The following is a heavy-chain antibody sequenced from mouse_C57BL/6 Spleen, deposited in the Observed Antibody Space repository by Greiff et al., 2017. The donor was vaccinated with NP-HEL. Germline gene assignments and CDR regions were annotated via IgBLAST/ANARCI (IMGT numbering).Heavy chain of an antibody. J-gene: IGHJ2*01. D-gene: IGHD1-1*01. Sequence: QVQLQQPGAELVRPGTSVKLSCKASGYTFTSYWMHWVKQRPGQGLEWIGVIDPSDSYTNYNQKFKGKATLTVDTSSSTAYMQLSSLTSEDSAVYYCARRAYGSSYVRYFDYWGQGTTLTVSS. CDR1: GYTFTSYW. CDR3: ARRAYGSSYVRYFDY. CDR2: IDPSDSYT. V-gene: IGHV1-59*01.